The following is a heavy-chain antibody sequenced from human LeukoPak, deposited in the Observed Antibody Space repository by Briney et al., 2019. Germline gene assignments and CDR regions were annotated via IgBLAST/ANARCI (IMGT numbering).Heavy chain of an antibody. Sequence: ASVKVSCKASGYTFSSSYLHWVRQAPGQGLEWMGIITPNTGDTTYAPKFQDRLIMTRDRSTSTVYMEPHSLRSEDTAVYYCARSRNYYRVYFDNWGQGTLVPVSS. CDR2: ITPNTGDT. V-gene: IGHV1-46*01. CDR3: ARSRNYYRVYFDN. D-gene: IGHD3-10*01. CDR1: GYTFSSSY. J-gene: IGHJ4*02.